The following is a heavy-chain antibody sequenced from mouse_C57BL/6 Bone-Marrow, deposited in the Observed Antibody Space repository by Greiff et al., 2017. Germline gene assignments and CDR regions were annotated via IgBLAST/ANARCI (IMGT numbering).Heavy chain of an antibody. Sequence: QVHVKQPGAELVKPGASVKVSCKASGYTFTSYWMHWVKQRPGQGLEWIGRIHPSDSDTNYNQKFKGKATLTVDKSSSTAYMQLSSLTSEDSAVYYCAITVGIVWGTGTTVTVSS. CDR2: IHPSDSDT. CDR1: GYTFTSYW. D-gene: IGHD1-1*01. CDR3: AITVGIV. V-gene: IGHV1-74*01. J-gene: IGHJ1*03.